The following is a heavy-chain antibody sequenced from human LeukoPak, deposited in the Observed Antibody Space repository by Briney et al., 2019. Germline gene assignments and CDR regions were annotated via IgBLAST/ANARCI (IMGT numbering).Heavy chain of an antibody. CDR2: ISTYNGNT. CDR3: ASVTMTTVTTFDY. D-gene: IGHD4-17*01. Sequence: GASVKVSCKASGYTFTSYGISWVRQAPGQGLEWVGWISTYNGNTNYAQKRQGRVTMTTDTSTSTAYMELRSLRSDDTAVYYCASVTMTTVTTFDYWGQGTLVTVSS. CDR1: GYTFTSYG. J-gene: IGHJ4*02. V-gene: IGHV1-18*01.